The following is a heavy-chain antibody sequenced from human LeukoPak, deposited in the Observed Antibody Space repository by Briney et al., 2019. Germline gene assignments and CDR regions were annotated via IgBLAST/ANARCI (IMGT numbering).Heavy chain of an antibody. CDR1: GGFSSFYY. CDR3: ARPGQSSWWVYFNY. CDR2: IHTSGST. D-gene: IGHD2-15*01. Sequence: SETLSLTCTVSGGFSSFYYWTWIRQPPGKGLEWIGNIHTSGSTDYSPSLKSRVTMSIDTSKNQFSLRLRSVTAADTAVYYCARPGQSSWWVYFNYWGQGTLVTVSS. J-gene: IGHJ4*02. V-gene: IGHV4-4*09.